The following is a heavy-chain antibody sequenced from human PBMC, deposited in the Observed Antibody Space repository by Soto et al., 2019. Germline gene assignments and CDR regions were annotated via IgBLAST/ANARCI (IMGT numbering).Heavy chain of an antibody. Sequence: SETLSLTCSFYYGSFSGYYLSLILKPPGKGLEWIGEINHSGSTNYNPSLKSRVTISVDTSKNQFSLKLSSVTAADTAVYYCARYSSWHYYYYGMDVWGQGTTVTVSS. CDR3: ARYSSWHYYYYGMDV. V-gene: IGHV4-34*01. CDR2: INHSGST. J-gene: IGHJ6*02. CDR1: YGSFSGYY. D-gene: IGHD6-13*01.